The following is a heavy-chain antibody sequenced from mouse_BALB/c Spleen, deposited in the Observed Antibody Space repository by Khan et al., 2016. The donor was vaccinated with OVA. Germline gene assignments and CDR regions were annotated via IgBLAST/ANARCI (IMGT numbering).Heavy chain of an antibody. Sequence: VQLQQSGAVLVKPGASVTLSCTVSSFNIKDTYMHWVKQRPEQGLEWIGRIDPANGHTKYDPNFQDKATITTDTSSNTAYLQLSSLTSEDTAVYYCARIYYYGSSYWGQGTSVTVSS. V-gene: IGHV14-3*02. CDR3: ARIYYYGSSY. CDR2: IDPANGHT. D-gene: IGHD1-1*01. CDR1: SFNIKDTY. J-gene: IGHJ4*01.